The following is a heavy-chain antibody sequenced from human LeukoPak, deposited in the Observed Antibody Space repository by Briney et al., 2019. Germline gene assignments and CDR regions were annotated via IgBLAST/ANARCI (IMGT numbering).Heavy chain of an antibody. CDR3: ARAETPQGVTYYYYGMDV. J-gene: IGHJ6*02. CDR2: ISSNGGST. V-gene: IGHV3-64*01. D-gene: IGHD3-10*01. CDR1: GLTLSNCG. Sequence: GGSLTLSCAVSGLTLSNCGMSWVRQAPGKGLEYVSSISSNGGSTYYANSVKGRFTISRDNSKNTLYLQMGSLRAEDMAVYYCARAETPQGVTYYYYGMDVWGQGTTVTVSS.